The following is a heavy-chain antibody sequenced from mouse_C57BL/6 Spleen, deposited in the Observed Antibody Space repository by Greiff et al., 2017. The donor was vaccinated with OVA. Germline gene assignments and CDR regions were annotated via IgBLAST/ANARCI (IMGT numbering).Heavy chain of an antibody. J-gene: IGHJ3*01. CDR2: ISNLAYSI. Sequence: EVMLVESGGGLVQPGGSLKLSCAASGFTFSDYGMAWVRQAPRKGPEWVAFISNLAYSIYYADTVTGRFTISRENAKNTLYLEMSSLRSEDTAMYCSARYYYGRSAFAYWGQGTLVTVSA. V-gene: IGHV5-15*01. CDR1: GFTFSDYG. CDR3: ARYYYGRSAFAY. D-gene: IGHD1-1*01.